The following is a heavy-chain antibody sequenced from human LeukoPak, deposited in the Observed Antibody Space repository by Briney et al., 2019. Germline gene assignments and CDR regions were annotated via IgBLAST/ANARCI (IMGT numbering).Heavy chain of an antibody. J-gene: IGHJ5*02. CDR3: ARDRDLTEGWFDP. CDR2: INSDGSST. CDR1: GFTFSSYW. Sequence: QAGGSLRLSCAASGFTFSSYWMHWVRQAPGKGLVWVSRINSDGSSTSYADSVKGRFTISRDNAKNTLYLQMNSLRAEDTAMYYCARDRDLTEGWFDPWGQGTLVTVSS. D-gene: IGHD1-14*01. V-gene: IGHV3-74*01.